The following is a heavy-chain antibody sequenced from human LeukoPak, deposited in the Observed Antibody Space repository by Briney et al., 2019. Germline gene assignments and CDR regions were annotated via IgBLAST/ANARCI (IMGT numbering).Heavy chain of an antibody. CDR2: ISWNSGSI. V-gene: IGHV3-9*01. D-gene: IGHD6-13*01. CDR1: GFTFDDYA. Sequence: GGSLRLSCAASGFTFDDYAMYWVRQAPGKGLEWVSGISWNSGSIGYADSVKGRFTISRDNAKNSLYLQMNSLRAEDTALYYCAKDSSSSWYSDAFDIWGQGTMVTVSS. J-gene: IGHJ3*02. CDR3: AKDSSSSWYSDAFDI.